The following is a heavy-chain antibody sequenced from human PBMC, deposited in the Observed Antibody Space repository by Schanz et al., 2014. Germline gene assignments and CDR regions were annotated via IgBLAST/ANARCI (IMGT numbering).Heavy chain of an antibody. J-gene: IGHJ3*02. V-gene: IGHV3-30*04. CDR2: TSSDGSLK. CDR1: GFTFSSYA. Sequence: QVQLVESGGGVVQPGRSLRLSCAASGFTFSSYAVHWVRQAPDKGLVWVAVTSSDGSLKYYADSVKGRFTISRDNSRDTFYLQMNSLRGEDTAFFYCARGGRGGYPGRAFDIGGQGTMVTASS. D-gene: IGHD5-12*01. CDR3: ARGGRGGYPGRAFDI.